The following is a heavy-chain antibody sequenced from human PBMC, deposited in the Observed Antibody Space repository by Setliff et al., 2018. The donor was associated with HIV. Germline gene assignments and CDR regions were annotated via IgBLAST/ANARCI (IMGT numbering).Heavy chain of an antibody. V-gene: IGHV4-59*11. D-gene: IGHD3-3*01. Sequence: PSETLSLTCNVSGVSISSHYWSWIRQPPGKGLEWIGTLYHAGSTSYNSSLKSRVTISGDTSKNQFSLKLSSVTAADTAVYYCAREEDYNFWSGYDWFDPWGQGTLVTVSS. CDR2: LYHAGST. CDR3: AREEDYNFWSGYDWFDP. J-gene: IGHJ5*02. CDR1: GVSISSHY.